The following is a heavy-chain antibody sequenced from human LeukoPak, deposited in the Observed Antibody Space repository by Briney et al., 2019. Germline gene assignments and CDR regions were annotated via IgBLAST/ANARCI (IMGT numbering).Heavy chain of an antibody. V-gene: IGHV3-48*03. J-gene: IGHJ4*02. CDR2: ISSSGSTI. Sequence: SGGSLRLSCAASGFTFSSYEMNWVRQAPGKGLEWVSYISSSGSTIYYADSVKGRFTISRDNAKNSLYLQMNSLRAEDTAVYCCARDTPYPAKPFDYWGQGTLVTVSS. D-gene: IGHD1-14*01. CDR3: ARDTPYPAKPFDY. CDR1: GFTFSSYE.